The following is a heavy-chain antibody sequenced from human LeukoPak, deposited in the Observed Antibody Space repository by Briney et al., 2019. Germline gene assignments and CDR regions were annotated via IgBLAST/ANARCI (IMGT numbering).Heavy chain of an antibody. CDR2: ICGSGTNT. V-gene: IGHV3-23*01. D-gene: IGHD2-15*01. Sequence: GGSLRLSCAASGFSFSSYAMSWVRQAPGRGLEWVSDICGSGTNTYYADSVKGRFTISRDNSKNTLDLQMNSLRAEDTAVYYCAKAGGGNCFSSLDFWGQGTLVTVSS. J-gene: IGHJ4*02. CDR1: GFSFSSYA. CDR3: AKAGGGNCFSSLDF.